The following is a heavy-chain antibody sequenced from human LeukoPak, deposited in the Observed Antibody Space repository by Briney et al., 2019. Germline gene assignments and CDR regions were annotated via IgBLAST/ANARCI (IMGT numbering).Heavy chain of an antibody. CDR3: ARHVLYSSSSRYYYYGMDV. D-gene: IGHD6-6*01. Sequence: PGGSLRLSCAASGFTFSSYAMHWVRQAPGKGLEWVAVISYDGSNKYYADSVKGRFTISRDNSKNTLYLQMNSLRAEDTAVYYCARHVLYSSSSRYYYYGMDVWGQGTTVTVSS. CDR2: ISYDGSNK. V-gene: IGHV3-30-3*01. J-gene: IGHJ6*02. CDR1: GFTFSSYA.